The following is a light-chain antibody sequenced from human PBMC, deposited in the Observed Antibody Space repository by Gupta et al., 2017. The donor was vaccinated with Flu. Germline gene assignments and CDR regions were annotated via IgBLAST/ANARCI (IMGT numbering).Light chain of an antibody. V-gene: IGLV1-44*01. CDR1: SSNVGSKT. CDR2: SNV. CDR3: SAWYDSRNAWV. Sequence: TVPISCSGSSSNVGSKTLNWYHQHPATAPKLLIFSNVQRPSWVLYRFSCSNSCTSASSAISGLHSEDEADYYCSAWYDSRNAWVFGGGTKLTVL. J-gene: IGLJ3*02.